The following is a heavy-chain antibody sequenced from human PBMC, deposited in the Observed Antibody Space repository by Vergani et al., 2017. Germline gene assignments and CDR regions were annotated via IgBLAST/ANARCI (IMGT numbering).Heavy chain of an antibody. CDR3: ARSRGQRGDYYYYYMDV. V-gene: IGHV3-30-3*01. CDR1: GFTFSSYA. J-gene: IGHJ6*03. CDR2: ISYDGSNK. D-gene: IGHD6-25*01. Sequence: QVQLVESGGGVVQPGRSLRLSCAASGFTFSSYAMHWVRQAPGKGLEWVAVISYDGSNKYYADSVKGRFTISRDNSKSTLYLQMNSLRAEDTAVYYCARSRGQRGDYYYYYMDVWGKGTTVTVSS.